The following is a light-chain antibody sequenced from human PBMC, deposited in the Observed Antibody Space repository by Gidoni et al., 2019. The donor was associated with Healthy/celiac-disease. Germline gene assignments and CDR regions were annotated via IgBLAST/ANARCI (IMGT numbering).Light chain of an antibody. CDR2: LGS. CDR3: MQALQSPLT. J-gene: IGKJ4*01. V-gene: IGKV2-28*01. CDR1: QSLLHSNGYNY. Sequence: EMVMTQSPLSLPVTPGEPASISCRSSQSLLHSNGYNYLDWYLQKPGQSPQLLIYLGSTRASGVPDRFSGSGSGTDFTLKISRVEAEDFGVYYCMQALQSPLTFGGGTKVEIK.